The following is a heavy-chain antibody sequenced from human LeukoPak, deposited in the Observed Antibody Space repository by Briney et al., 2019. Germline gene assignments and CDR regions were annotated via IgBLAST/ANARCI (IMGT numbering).Heavy chain of an antibody. J-gene: IGHJ3*02. Sequence: PGGSLRLSCAASGFTFSNYDMHRARHVMGKGLEWVSSIGAAGDTYYAGSVKGRFTISRENAKNSLYLQMNSLRAGDTAVYYCARRSTANAFDTWGQGTMVTVSS. D-gene: IGHD2-8*02. CDR3: ARRSTANAFDT. CDR2: IGAAGDT. V-gene: IGHV3-13*01. CDR1: GFTFSNYD.